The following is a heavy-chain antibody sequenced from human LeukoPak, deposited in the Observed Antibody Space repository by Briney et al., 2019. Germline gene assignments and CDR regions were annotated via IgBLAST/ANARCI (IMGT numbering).Heavy chain of an antibody. CDR1: GGSISSGDYY. J-gene: IGHJ4*02. CDR2: IYYSGST. V-gene: IGHV4-30-4*01. D-gene: IGHD3-9*01. CDR3: ARGHYDILTGQGYYFDY. Sequence: SETLSLTCTVSGGSISSGDYYWSWIRQPPGKGLEWIGYIYYSGSTYYNPSLKSRVTISVDRSKNQFSLKLSSVTAADTAVYYCARGHYDILTGQGYYFDYWGQGTLVTVSS.